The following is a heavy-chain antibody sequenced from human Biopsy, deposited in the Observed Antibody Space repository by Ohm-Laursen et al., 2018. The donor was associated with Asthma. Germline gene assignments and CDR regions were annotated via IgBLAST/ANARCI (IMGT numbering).Heavy chain of an antibody. CDR2: ISVYNGNT. CDR1: GYTFNSAG. Sequence: SSVKVSCKTSGYTFNSAGITWVRQAPGQGLEWMGWISVYNGNTKVAQKLRDRVTMITDTSTNTAYMELRSLRSDDTAVYFCARAVDYSHYYGIDVWGQGTTVTVS. D-gene: IGHD3-10*01. J-gene: IGHJ6*02. CDR3: ARAVDYSHYYGIDV. V-gene: IGHV1-18*01.